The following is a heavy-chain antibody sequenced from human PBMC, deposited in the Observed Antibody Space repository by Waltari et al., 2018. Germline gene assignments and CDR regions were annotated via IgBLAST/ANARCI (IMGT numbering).Heavy chain of an antibody. CDR1: GYSFTSYW. J-gene: IGHJ3*02. Sequence: EVQLVQSGAEVKEPGESLKISCKGSGYSFTSYWIGWVRQMPGKGLEWMGIIYPGDSDTRYSPSFQGQVTISADKSISTAYLQWSSLKASDTAMYYCARSGLRFGRRVPTNAFDIWGQGTMVTVSS. CDR2: IYPGDSDT. CDR3: ARSGLRFGRRVPTNAFDI. V-gene: IGHV5-51*03. D-gene: IGHD3-3*01.